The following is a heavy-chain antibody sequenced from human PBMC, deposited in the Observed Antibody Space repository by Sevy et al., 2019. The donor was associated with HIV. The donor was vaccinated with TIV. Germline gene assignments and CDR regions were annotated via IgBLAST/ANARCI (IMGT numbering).Heavy chain of an antibody. CDR3: ATGDSRDTVGVGTFDV. Sequence: GGSLRLSCAASGFSFDDYMMHWVRQAPGRGLEWVSGINWSGGGITYADSVKDQFTISRDNAKNSLYLQMNNLRAEDMALYYCATGDSRDTVGVGTFDVWGQGTMVTVSS. CDR2: INWSGGGI. D-gene: IGHD3-10*01. V-gene: IGHV3-9*03. J-gene: IGHJ3*01. CDR1: GFSFDDYM.